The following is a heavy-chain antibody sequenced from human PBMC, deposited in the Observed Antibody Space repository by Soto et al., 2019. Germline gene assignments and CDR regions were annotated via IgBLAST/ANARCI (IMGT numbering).Heavy chain of an antibody. CDR3: ARGDIAAAGTTFDY. D-gene: IGHD6-13*01. Sequence: VQLVESGGGLVQPGGSLRLSCAASGFTFSSYDMHWVRQATGKGLEWVSAIGTAGDTYYPGSVKGRFTISRENAKNSLYLQMNSLRAGDTAVYYCARGDIAAAGTTFDYWGQGTLVTVSS. CDR1: GFTFSSYD. CDR2: IGTAGDT. J-gene: IGHJ4*02. V-gene: IGHV3-13*01.